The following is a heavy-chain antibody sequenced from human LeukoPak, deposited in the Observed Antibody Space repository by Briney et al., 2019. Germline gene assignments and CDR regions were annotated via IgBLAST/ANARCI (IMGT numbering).Heavy chain of an antibody. D-gene: IGHD3-16*01. J-gene: IGHJ6*03. Sequence: ASVKVSCKASGYTFTSYDINWVRQATGQGREWMGWMNPNSGNTGYAQKFQGRVTMTRNTSISTAYMELSSLRSEDTAVYYCARGLRWLVKTQRNGGRDYYYYMDVWGKGTTVIVSS. CDR1: GYTFTSYD. CDR3: ARGLRWLVKTQRNGGRDYYYYMDV. V-gene: IGHV1-8*01. CDR2: MNPNSGNT.